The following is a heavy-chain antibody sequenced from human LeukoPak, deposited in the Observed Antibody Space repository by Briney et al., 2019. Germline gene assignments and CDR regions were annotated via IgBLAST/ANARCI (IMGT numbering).Heavy chain of an antibody. CDR1: GGSISSSSYY. V-gene: IGHV4-39*01. CDR3: ARGHADSSSWYGY. D-gene: IGHD6-13*01. J-gene: IGHJ4*02. Sequence: PSETLSLTCTVSGGSISSSSYYWGWIRQPPGKGLEWIGSIYYSGSTYYNPSLKSRVTISVDTSKNQFSLKLSSVTAADTAVYYCARGHADSSSWYGYWGQGTLVTVSS. CDR2: IYYSGST.